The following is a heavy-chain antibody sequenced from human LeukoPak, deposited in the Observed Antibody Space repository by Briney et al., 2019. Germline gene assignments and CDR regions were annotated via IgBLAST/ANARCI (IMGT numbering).Heavy chain of an antibody. Sequence: ASVKVSCKASGYTFTSYYMHWVRQAPGQGLEWMGRINPSGGSTSYAQKFQGRVTMTRDTSTSTVYMELSSLRSEDTAVYYCARDSLELRGKGENAFDIWGQGTMVTVSS. V-gene: IGHV1-46*01. CDR3: ARDSLELRGKGENAFDI. CDR2: INPSGGST. J-gene: IGHJ3*02. CDR1: GYTFTSYY. D-gene: IGHD1-7*01.